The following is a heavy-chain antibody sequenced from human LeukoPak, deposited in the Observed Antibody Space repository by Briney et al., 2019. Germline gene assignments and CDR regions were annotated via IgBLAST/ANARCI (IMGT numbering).Heavy chain of an antibody. J-gene: IGHJ5*02. Sequence: PSETLSLTCTVSGGSIGDYYWSWVHQTPGKGLEWIGFVYYTGATNYNPSLKSRVTISLDTSKNQFSLNLNSVDAADTAVYFCARCGNSYGTGYQFDPWSQGTLVTVSS. D-gene: IGHD5-18*01. CDR3: ARCGNSYGTGYQFDP. CDR1: GGSIGDYY. CDR2: VYYTGAT. V-gene: IGHV4-59*01.